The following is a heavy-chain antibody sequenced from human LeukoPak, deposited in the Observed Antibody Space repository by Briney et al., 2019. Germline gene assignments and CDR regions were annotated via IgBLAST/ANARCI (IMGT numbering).Heavy chain of an antibody. CDR1: GFTLSNYA. CDR2: ISGSGGST. D-gene: IGHD3-10*01. CDR3: VVQGGPFDY. J-gene: IGHJ4*02. Sequence: PGGSLRLSCAASGFTLSNYAINWVRQAPGKGLEWVSAISGSGGSTYYADSVKGRFTISRDNSKNTLYLQMNSLRAEDTAVYYCVVQGGPFDYWGQGTLVTVSS. V-gene: IGHV3-23*01.